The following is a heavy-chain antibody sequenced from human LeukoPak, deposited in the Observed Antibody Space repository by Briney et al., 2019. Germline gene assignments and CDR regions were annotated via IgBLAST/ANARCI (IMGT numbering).Heavy chain of an antibody. CDR2: INHSGST. CDR3: AARGYSSGWYYFDY. D-gene: IGHD6-19*01. J-gene: IGHJ4*02. V-gene: IGHV4-34*01. CDR1: GGSFRGYY. Sequence: SSETLSLTCAVYGGSFRGYYWSWIRQPPGKGLEWIGEINHSGSTNYNPSLKSRVTISVDTSKNQFSLKLSSVTAADTAVYYCAARGYSSGWYYFDYWGQGTLVTASS.